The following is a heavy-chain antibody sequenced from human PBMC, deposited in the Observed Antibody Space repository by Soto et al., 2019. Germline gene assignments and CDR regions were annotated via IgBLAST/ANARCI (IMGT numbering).Heavy chain of an antibody. V-gene: IGHV4-59*12. J-gene: IGHJ4*02. CDR3: ARDNRLLQGDFWSGYYRFDY. Sequence: SETLSLSCTVSGGSISSYDWSWIRQPPGQGLEWIGYIYYSGSTYYNPALKSRVTISVDTSKNQFSLKLSSVTAADTAVYYCARDNRLLQGDFWSGYYRFDYWGQGTLVTVSS. CDR1: GGSISSYD. CDR2: IYYSGST. D-gene: IGHD3-3*01.